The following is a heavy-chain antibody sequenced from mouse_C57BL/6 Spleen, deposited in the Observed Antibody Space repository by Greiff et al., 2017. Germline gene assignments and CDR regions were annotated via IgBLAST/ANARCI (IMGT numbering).Heavy chain of an antibody. V-gene: IGHV1-63*01. CDR3: ARSGTGTAWFAY. CDR2: IYPGGGYT. D-gene: IGHD4-1*01. CDR1: GYTFTNYW. Sequence: QVQLQQSGAELVRPGTSVKMSCKASGYTFTNYWIGWAKQRPGHGLEWIGDIYPGGGYTNYHEKFKGKATLTADKSSSTAYMQFSSLTSEDSAIYYCARSGTGTAWFAYWGQGTLVTVSA. J-gene: IGHJ3*01.